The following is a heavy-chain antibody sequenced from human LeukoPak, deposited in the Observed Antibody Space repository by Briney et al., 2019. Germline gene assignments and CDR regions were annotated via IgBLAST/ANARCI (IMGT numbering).Heavy chain of an antibody. J-gene: IGHJ4*02. CDR3: ATGGIYGSLGFDY. CDR1: GFTFSSYS. D-gene: IGHD3-10*01. Sequence: PGGSLRLSCAASGFTFSSYSMNWVRQAPGKGLEWVSSISSSSSYIYYADSVKGRFTISRDNAKNSLYLQMNSLRAEDTAVYYCATGGIYGSLGFDYWGQGTLVTVSS. V-gene: IGHV3-21*01. CDR2: ISSSSSYI.